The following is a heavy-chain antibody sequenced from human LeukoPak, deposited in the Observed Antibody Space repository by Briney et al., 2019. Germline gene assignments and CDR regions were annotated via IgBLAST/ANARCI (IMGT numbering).Heavy chain of an antibody. CDR1: GGSFSGYY. J-gene: IGHJ4*02. CDR2: INHSGST. CDR3: AREKGQPLVNEMTTGDY. Sequence: SETLSLTCAVYGGSFSGYYWSWIRQPPGKGLEWIGEINHSGSTNYNPSLKSRVTISVDTSKNQFSLKLSSVTAADTAVYYCAREKGQPLVNEMTTGDYWGQGTLVTVSS. V-gene: IGHV4-34*01. D-gene: IGHD5-24*01.